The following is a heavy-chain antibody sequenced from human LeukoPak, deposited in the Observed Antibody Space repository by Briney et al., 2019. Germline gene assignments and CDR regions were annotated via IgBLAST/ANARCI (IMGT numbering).Heavy chain of an antibody. Sequence: GGTLRLSCAASGFTLRSYGMSWVRQAPGKGLEWVAVISYDGSNKNYADSVKGRFTISRDNSKNTLYLQMNSLRAEDTAVYYCAKPVGSYTWNYYYMDVWGKGTTVTVSS. CDR2: ISYDGSNK. CDR1: GFTLRSYG. J-gene: IGHJ6*03. D-gene: IGHD1-26*01. CDR3: AKPVGSYTWNYYYMDV. V-gene: IGHV3-30*18.